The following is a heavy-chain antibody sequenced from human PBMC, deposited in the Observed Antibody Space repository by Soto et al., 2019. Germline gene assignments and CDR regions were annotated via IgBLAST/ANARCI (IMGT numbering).Heavy chain of an antibody. V-gene: IGHV1-18*01. Sequence: GASVKVSCKASSYTFTSYGISWVRQAPGQGLGWMGWISAYNGNTNYAQKLQGRVTMTTDTSTSTAYMEPRSLRSDDTAVYYCARDRGKYSSSWYPPYYYYYGMDVWGQGTTVTVSS. CDR1: SYTFTSYG. D-gene: IGHD6-13*01. CDR2: ISAYNGNT. CDR3: ARDRGKYSSSWYPPYYYYYGMDV. J-gene: IGHJ6*02.